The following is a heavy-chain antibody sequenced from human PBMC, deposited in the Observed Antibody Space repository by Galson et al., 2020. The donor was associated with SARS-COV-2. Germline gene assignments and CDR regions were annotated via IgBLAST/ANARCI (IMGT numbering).Heavy chain of an antibody. V-gene: IGHV2-70*01. CDR2: IDWDDDK. CDR3: VRMNTAMALSYYYYYGMDV. Sequence: SGPTLLKPTQPLTLTCTFSGFSLSTSGMCVSWIRQPPGKALEWLALIDWDDDKYYSTSLKTRLTISKDTSKNQVVLTMTNMDPVDTATYYCVRMNTAMALSYYYYYGMDVWGQGTTVTVSS. J-gene: IGHJ6*02. CDR1: GFSLSTSGMC. D-gene: IGHD5-18*01.